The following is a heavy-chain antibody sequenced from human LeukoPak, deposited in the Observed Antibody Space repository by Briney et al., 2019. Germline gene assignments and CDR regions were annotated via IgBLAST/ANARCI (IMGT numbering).Heavy chain of an antibody. CDR1: GYTFTSYA. D-gene: IGHD6-19*01. CDR2: INAGNGNT. J-gene: IGHJ4*02. V-gene: IGHV1-3*03. Sequence: ASVKVSCKASGYTFTSYAMHWVRQAPGQRLEWMGWINAGNGNTKCSQEFQGRVTITRDTSASTAYMELSSLRSEDMAVYYCARAPTGGWSDIDYWGQGTLVTVSS. CDR3: ARAPTGGWSDIDY.